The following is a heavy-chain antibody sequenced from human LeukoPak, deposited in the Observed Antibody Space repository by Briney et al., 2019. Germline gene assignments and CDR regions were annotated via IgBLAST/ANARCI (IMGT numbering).Heavy chain of an antibody. CDR3: ARDPTMIEVEYYFDY. CDR1: GFTFSSYG. D-gene: IGHD3-22*01. J-gene: IGHJ4*02. Sequence: GRSLRLSCAASGFTFSSYGMHWVRQAPGKGLEWVAVIWYDGSNKYYADSVKGRFTISRDNSKNTLYLQMNSLRAEDTAVYYCARDPTMIEVEYYFDYWGQGTLVTVSS. V-gene: IGHV3-33*01. CDR2: IWYDGSNK.